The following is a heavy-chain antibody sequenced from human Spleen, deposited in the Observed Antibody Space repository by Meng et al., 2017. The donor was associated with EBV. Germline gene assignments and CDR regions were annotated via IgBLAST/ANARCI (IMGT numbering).Heavy chain of an antibody. Sequence: GPGPGQVKPSGTLSLTCTVSGDSTSSFYYWGWIRQPPGRGLEWIGSVHYTGSTYYSPSLKSRVTESVDTSKNQFSLRLTSVTAADTAVYYCARPFPSWQSPRLDPFGAWGQGTLVTVSS. J-gene: IGHJ5*02. D-gene: IGHD6-19*01. V-gene: IGHV4-39*01. CDR3: ARPFPSWQSPRLDPFGA. CDR1: GDSTSSFYY. CDR2: VHYTGST.